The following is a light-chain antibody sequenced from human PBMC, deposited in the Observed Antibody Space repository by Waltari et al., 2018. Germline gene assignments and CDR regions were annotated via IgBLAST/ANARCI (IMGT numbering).Light chain of an antibody. Sequence: PGESATLSCRTSQSVTRALAWYQQKPGQAPRLLIYGASNRATGIPDRFSGSGSGTDFSLTISSLEPEDFAVYYCQHYLRLPVTFGQGTKVEVK. CDR3: QHYLRLPVT. CDR2: GAS. J-gene: IGKJ1*01. CDR1: QSVTRA. V-gene: IGKV3-20*01.